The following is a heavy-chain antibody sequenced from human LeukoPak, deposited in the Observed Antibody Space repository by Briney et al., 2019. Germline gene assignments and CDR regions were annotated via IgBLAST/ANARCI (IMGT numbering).Heavy chain of an antibody. D-gene: IGHD3-9*01. CDR1: GFTFSSYA. CDR2: IRGSGDTT. Sequence: PGGSLRLSCEASGFTFSSYAMSWVRQAPGKGLEWVSAIRGSGDTTYYADSVKGRFTISRDNSKSTLYLQMNSLRAEDTALYYCAKTYYHWLSVMDHWGLGTLVTVSS. V-gene: IGHV3-23*01. J-gene: IGHJ4*02. CDR3: AKTYYHWLSVMDH.